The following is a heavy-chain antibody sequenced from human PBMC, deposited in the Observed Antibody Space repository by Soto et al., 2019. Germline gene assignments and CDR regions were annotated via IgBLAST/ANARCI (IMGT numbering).Heavy chain of an antibody. CDR2: IESKSDGATT. CDR1: GFTFSYAW. J-gene: IGHJ4*02. CDR3: AADLPGHGSGYEFDY. Sequence: EVQLVESGGDLVKPGGPLRLSCEASGFTFSYAWMNWVRQTPGTGLEWVGRIESKSDGATTDYAAPVEGRFTISRDDSKNTVYLQMNSLKTEDTAVYFCAADLPGHGSGYEFDYWGQGSLVTVSS. V-gene: IGHV3-15*07. D-gene: IGHD3-22*01.